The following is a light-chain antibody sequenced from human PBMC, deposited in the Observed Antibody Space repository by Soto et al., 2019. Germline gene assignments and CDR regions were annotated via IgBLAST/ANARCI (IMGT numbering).Light chain of an antibody. J-gene: IGKJ3*01. CDR2: DAS. V-gene: IGKV3-20*01. CDR3: QQYGSSILT. CDR1: QSVSSSY. Sequence: EIVLTQSPGTLSLSPWERATLSCMASQSVSSSYLAWYQQKPGQAPRLLIYDASNRATGIPARFSGSGSGTDFSLTISRLEPEDFAVYYCQQYGSSILTFGPGTKVDIK.